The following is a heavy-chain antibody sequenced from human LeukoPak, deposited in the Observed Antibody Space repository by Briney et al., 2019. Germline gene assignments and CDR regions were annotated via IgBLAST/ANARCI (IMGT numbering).Heavy chain of an antibody. D-gene: IGHD2-2*01. CDR3: ARVRRYCSSTSCYGWFDP. J-gene: IGHJ5*02. Sequence: GGSLRLSCVGSGSTFSSYAMTWVRQAPGKGLVWVSRINSDGSSTTYADSVKGRFTISRDNAKNTLFLQMNSLRAEDTAVYYCARVRRYCSSTSCYGWFDPWGQGTLVTVSS. V-gene: IGHV3-74*01. CDR1: GSTFSSYA. CDR2: INSDGSST.